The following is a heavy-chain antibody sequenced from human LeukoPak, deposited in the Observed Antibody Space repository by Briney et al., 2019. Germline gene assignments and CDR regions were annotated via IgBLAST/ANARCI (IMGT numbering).Heavy chain of an antibody. CDR2: IYYSGST. Sequence: SETLSLTCTVSGDSISSYYWSWLRQPPGKGVEWVGYIYYSGSTNYNPSLKSRVTISVDTSKNQFSLKLSSVTAADTAVYYCAGGDDAFDIWGQGTMVTVSS. CDR3: AGGDDAFDI. V-gene: IGHV4-59*01. CDR1: GDSISSYY. J-gene: IGHJ3*02.